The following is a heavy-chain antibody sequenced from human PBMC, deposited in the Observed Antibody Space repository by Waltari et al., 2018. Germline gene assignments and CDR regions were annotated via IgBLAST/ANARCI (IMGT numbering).Heavy chain of an antibody. Sequence: QVQLQQWGAGLLKPSETLSLTCAVYGGSFSGYYWSWIRQPPGKGLEWIGEINHSGSTNYHPSLKSRVTISVDTSKNQFSLKLSAVTAADTAVYYGARTHYDSSGYYYSWFDPWGQGTLVTVS. D-gene: IGHD3-22*01. J-gene: IGHJ5*02. CDR3: ARTHYDSSGYYYSWFDP. CDR2: INHSGST. CDR1: GGSFSGYY. V-gene: IGHV4-34*01.